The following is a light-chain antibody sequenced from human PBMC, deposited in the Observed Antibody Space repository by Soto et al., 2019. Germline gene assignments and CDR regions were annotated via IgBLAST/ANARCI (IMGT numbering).Light chain of an antibody. CDR1: SSDVGGYNY. CDR2: DVS. J-gene: IGLJ2*01. CDR3: SSYTTSGTVI. Sequence: QSVLTQPASVSGSPGQSITISCTGTSSDVGGYNYVSWYQQHPGTAPKLMLYDVSDRPSGVSNRFSGSKSGNTASLTISGLQAEDEADYYCSSYTTSGTVIFGGGTKLTVL. V-gene: IGLV2-14*03.